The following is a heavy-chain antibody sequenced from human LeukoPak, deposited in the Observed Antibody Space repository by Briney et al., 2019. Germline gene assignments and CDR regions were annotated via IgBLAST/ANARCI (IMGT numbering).Heavy chain of an antibody. J-gene: IGHJ4*02. D-gene: IGHD3-22*01. V-gene: IGHV4-59*01. CDR3: ARSRYYDSSGYWDY. Sequence: SETLSLTCTVSGGSISSYYWSWIRQPPGKGLEWIGYIYYSGSTNYNPSLKSRVTISVDTSKNQFSLKLSSVTAADTAVYYCARSRYYDSSGYWDYWGQGTLVTVSS. CDR2: IYYSGST. CDR1: GGSISSYY.